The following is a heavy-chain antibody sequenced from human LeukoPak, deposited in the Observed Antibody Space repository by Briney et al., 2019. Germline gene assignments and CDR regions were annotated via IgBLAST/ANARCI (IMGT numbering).Heavy chain of an antibody. CDR1: GFTFSDHY. Sequence: GGSLRLSCATSGFTFSDHYMDWVRQAPGKGLEWVGRTRDKANSYTTEYAASVKGRFTISRDDSKNTLYLQMNSLKTEDTAVYYCVRNIAYYYDSSGYAPPGAFDIWGQGTMVTVSS. V-gene: IGHV3-72*01. J-gene: IGHJ3*02. D-gene: IGHD3-22*01. CDR2: TRDKANSYTT. CDR3: VRNIAYYYDSSGYAPPGAFDI.